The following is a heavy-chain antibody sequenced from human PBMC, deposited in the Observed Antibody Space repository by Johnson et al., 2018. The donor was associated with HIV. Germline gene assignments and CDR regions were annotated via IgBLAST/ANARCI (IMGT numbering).Heavy chain of an antibody. Sequence: QVQLVESGGGVVQPGRSLRLSCAASGFTFSSNAMHWVRQSPGKGLEWVAVISFDGTNTYYAHSVKGRFTISRDNARSTLYLQMNSLRPEDTAVYYCARDQTYYYDTSGYQGAFDIWGQGTMVSVSS. V-gene: IGHV3-30-3*01. CDR1: GFTFSSNA. J-gene: IGHJ3*02. CDR3: ARDQTYYYDTSGYQGAFDI. CDR2: ISFDGTNT. D-gene: IGHD3-22*01.